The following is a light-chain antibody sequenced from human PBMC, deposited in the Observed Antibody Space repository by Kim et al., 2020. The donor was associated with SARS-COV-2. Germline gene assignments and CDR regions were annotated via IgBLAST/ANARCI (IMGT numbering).Light chain of an antibody. CDR2: DAS. V-gene: IGKV3-11*01. CDR1: QSVSGV. Sequence: LHPRETATLSCSASQSVSGVIAWYKQKPHQAPRLLSYDASNSATGIPARFSGSGSGTDITLTISSLEPENFAVYYCQQRSNCTLTFVGGTKMEIK. J-gene: IGKJ4*01. CDR3: QQRSNCTLT.